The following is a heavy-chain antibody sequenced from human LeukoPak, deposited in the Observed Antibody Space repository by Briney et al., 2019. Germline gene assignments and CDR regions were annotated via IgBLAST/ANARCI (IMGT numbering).Heavy chain of an antibody. V-gene: IGHV4-59*01. CDR2: IYYSGST. Sequence: PSETLSLTCTVSGGSISSYYWSWIRQPPGKGLEWIGYIYYSGSTNYNPSLKSRVTISVDTSKNQFSLKLSSVTAADTAVYYCARVPFWSGFSPTNAFDIWGQGTMVTVSS. D-gene: IGHD3-3*01. J-gene: IGHJ3*02. CDR1: GGSISSYY. CDR3: ARVPFWSGFSPTNAFDI.